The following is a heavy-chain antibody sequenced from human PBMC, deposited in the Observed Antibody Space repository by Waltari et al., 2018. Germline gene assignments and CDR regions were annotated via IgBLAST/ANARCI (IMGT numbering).Heavy chain of an antibody. Sequence: QVQLVQSGAEVKKPGASVKVSCKVSGYTITDLSMPRVRQAPGKGLEWMGGFDPEDGETIYAQKFQCRVTMTEDTSTDTAYMELSSLRSEDTAVYSCATITMIPSYYMDVWGKGTTVTVSS. V-gene: IGHV1-24*01. D-gene: IGHD3-22*01. CDR1: GYTITDLS. CDR3: ATITMIPSYYMDV. CDR2: FDPEDGET. J-gene: IGHJ6*03.